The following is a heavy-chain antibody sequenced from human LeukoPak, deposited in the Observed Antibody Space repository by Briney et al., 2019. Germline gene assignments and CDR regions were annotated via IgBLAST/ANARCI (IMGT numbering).Heavy chain of an antibody. J-gene: IGHJ4*02. CDR1: GGTFSSYA. CDR2: IIPIFGTA. V-gene: IGHV1-69*13. Sequence: ASVKVTCKAYGGTFSSYAISWVRQAPGQGLEWMGGIIPIFGTANYAQKFQGRVTITADESTSTAYMELSSLRSEDTAVYYCARDGDGYINFDYWGQGTLVTVSS. D-gene: IGHD5-24*01. CDR3: ARDGDGYINFDY.